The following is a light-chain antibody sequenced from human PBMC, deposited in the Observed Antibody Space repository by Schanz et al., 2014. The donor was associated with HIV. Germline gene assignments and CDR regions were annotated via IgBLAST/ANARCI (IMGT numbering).Light chain of an antibody. CDR3: QQSYSTPRT. CDR1: QYISSY. CDR2: AAS. V-gene: IGKV1-39*01. J-gene: IGKJ1*01. Sequence: DIQMTQSPSSLSASVGDRVTITCRASQYISSYLIWYQQKPGKVPKLLIYAASSLQSGVPSRFSGSGSGTEFTLTISSLQPEDFATYYCQQSYSTPRTFGQGTKVEIK.